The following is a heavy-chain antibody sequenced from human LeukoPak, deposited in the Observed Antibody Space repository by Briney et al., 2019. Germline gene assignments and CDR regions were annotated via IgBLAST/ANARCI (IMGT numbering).Heavy chain of an antibody. CDR3: ARNSGSNPFDY. Sequence: GGSLRLSCAASGFTFSSYWLSWVRQAPGKGLEWVASIEQDGSQKYYVDSVRGRFAISRDNAKNSVYLQTNSLRVEDTAVYYCARNSGSNPFDYWGQGTLVTVSS. CDR1: GFTFSSYW. CDR2: IEQDGSQK. J-gene: IGHJ4*02. D-gene: IGHD1-26*01. V-gene: IGHV3-7*01.